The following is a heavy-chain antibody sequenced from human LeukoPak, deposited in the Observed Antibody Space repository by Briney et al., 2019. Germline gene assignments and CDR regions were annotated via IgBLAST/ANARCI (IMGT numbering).Heavy chain of an antibody. CDR1: GFTFDDYA. D-gene: IGHD3-10*01. CDR2: ISYNSGSS. CDR3: AKRGSIYYGSGGPFDY. Sequence: GRSLRLSCVASGFTFDDYAMHWVRQAPGKGLEWVAGISYNSGSSGYADSVKGRFTISRDNAKNSLYLQMNSLRVEDTALYYCAKRGSIYYGSGGPFDYWGQGTLVSVSS. J-gene: IGHJ4*02. V-gene: IGHV3-9*01.